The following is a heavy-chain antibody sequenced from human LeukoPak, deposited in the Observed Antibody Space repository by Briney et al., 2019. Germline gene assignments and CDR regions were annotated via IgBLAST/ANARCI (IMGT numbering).Heavy chain of an antibody. J-gene: IGHJ4*02. D-gene: IGHD1-26*01. CDR2: IKQDGSEK. V-gene: IGHV3-7*03. CDR1: GFTFSSYW. CDR3: ARRRDSGSLQHFDY. Sequence: GGSLRLSCAASGFTFSSYWMSWVRQAPGKGLECVANIKQDGSEKYYVDSVKGRFTISRDNAKNSLYLQMNSLRAEDTAVYYCARRRDSGSLQHFDYWGQGTLVTVSS.